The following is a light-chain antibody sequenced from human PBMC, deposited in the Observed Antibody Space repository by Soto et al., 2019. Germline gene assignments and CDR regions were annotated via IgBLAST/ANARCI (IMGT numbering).Light chain of an antibody. CDR3: QQYNNWPYT. J-gene: IGKJ2*01. V-gene: IGKV3-15*01. Sequence: EKVMRQSPATMSVSPGERATLSCRASQSVSSNLAWYQQKPGQAPRLLIYGASTRATGIPARFSGSGSGTEFTLTISSLQSEDFAVYYCQQYNNWPYTFGQGTKLEIK. CDR1: QSVSSN. CDR2: GAS.